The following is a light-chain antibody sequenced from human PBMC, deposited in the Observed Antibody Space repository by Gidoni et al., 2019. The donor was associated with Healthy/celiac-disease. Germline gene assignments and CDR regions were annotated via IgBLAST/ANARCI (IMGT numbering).Light chain of an antibody. V-gene: IGKV1-5*01. CDR3: QQYNSYSYT. CDR2: DAS. J-gene: IGKJ2*01. Sequence: DLQMTQSPSPLSASVGDRVTITCRASQSISSLFAWYQQKPGKAPKLLIYDASRLESGVPSRFSGSGSGTEFTLTIRSLQPDDFATYYCQQYNSYSYTFGQGTKLEIK. CDR1: QSISSL.